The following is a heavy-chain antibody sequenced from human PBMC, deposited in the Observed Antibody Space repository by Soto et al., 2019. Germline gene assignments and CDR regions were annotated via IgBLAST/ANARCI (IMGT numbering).Heavy chain of an antibody. Sequence: QVQLVQSGTEVKKPGASVKVSCKASRYTFLDFYIHWVRQAPGQGLEWMGFINPSGGGTTYAQQFQGRLTMTRDTSTSTVYMELISLRSEDTAIYYCARDKPFSAGYWGQGTLVT. J-gene: IGHJ4*02. CDR1: RYTFLDFY. CDR3: ARDKPFSAGY. CDR2: INPSGGGT. V-gene: IGHV1-46*01. D-gene: IGHD3-3*02.